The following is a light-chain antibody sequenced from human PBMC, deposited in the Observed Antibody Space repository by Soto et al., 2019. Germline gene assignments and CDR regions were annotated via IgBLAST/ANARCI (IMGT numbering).Light chain of an antibody. CDR2: DAS. CDR3: QQYTSYSPLT. J-gene: IGKJ4*01. V-gene: IGKV1-5*01. CDR1: QSISSW. Sequence: DIQMTQSPSTLSASVGDRVTITCRASQSISSWLAWYQQKPGKAPKLLIFDASSLESGVPSRFSGSGSGAEFTLTISSLQPDDSANYYCQQYTSYSPLTFGGGTKVDIK.